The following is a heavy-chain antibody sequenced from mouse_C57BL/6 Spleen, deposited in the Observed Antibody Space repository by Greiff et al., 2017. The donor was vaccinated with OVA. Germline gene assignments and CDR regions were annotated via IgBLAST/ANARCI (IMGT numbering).Heavy chain of an antibody. CDR1: GFTFSSYG. V-gene: IGHV5-6*01. J-gene: IGHJ1*03. D-gene: IGHD2-5*01. Sequence: EVQGVESGGDLVKPGGSLKLSCAASGFTFSSYGMSWVRQTPDKRLEWVATISSGGSYTYYPDSVKGRFTISRDNAKNTLYLQMSSLKSEDTAMYYCARQDYSNYWYFDVWGTGTTVTVSS. CDR2: ISSGGSYT. CDR3: ARQDYSNYWYFDV.